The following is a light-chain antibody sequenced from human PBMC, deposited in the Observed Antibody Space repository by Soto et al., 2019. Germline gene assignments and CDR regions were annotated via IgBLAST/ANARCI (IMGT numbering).Light chain of an antibody. Sequence: DIQMTQSPSTLSASVGDRVTITCRASQTISTLLAWYQQRPGKAPNLLIYKASSLESGVPSRFSGSVSGTAFALTISSRQPDDFATYFCQQYSTCPWTFGQGNKVE. CDR2: KAS. J-gene: IGKJ1*01. CDR3: QQYSTCPWT. CDR1: QTISTL. V-gene: IGKV1-5*03.